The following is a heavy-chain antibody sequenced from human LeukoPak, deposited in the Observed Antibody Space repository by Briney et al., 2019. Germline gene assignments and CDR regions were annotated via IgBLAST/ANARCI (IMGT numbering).Heavy chain of an antibody. D-gene: IGHD4/OR15-4a*01. CDR3: AKSGLLVLTTISFDY. J-gene: IGHJ4*02. V-gene: IGHV3-23*01. CDR1: GFTFSSYA. Sequence: GGSLRLSCAASGFTFSSYAMSWVRQAPGKGLEWVSAISGSGGSTYYADSVKGRFTISRDNSKNTLYLQMNSLRAEDTAVYYCAKSGLLVLTTISFDYWGQGTLVTVSS. CDR2: ISGSGGST.